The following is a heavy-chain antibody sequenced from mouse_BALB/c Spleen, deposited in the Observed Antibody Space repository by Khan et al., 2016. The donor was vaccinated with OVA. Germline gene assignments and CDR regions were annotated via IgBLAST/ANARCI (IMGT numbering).Heavy chain of an antibody. D-gene: IGHD3-3*01. CDR1: GYTFPEYT. CDR3: ARDAGRY. J-gene: IGHJ4*01. Sequence: VRLQQSGPELVKPGASVKISCKTSGYTFPEYTVHWVKQSLGKSLDWIGVINPKNGGTAYNQKFKGKATLTVDKSSSTAYMEFRSLTSDDSAVYYCARDAGRYWGQGTSVIVAS. V-gene: IGHV1-18*01. CDR2: INPKNGGT.